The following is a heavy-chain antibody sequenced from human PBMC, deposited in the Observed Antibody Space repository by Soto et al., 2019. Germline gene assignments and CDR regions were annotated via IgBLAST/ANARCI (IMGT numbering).Heavy chain of an antibody. CDR3: AKVPAASITMVRGVIDY. J-gene: IGHJ4*02. CDR1: GFTFSSYA. CDR2: ISGSGGST. V-gene: IGHV3-23*01. Sequence: EVQLLESGGGLVQPGGSLRLSCAASGFTFSSYAMSWVRKAPGKGLEWVSAISGSGGSTYYADSVKGRFTISRDNSKNTLYLQMNSLRAEDTAVYYCAKVPAASITMVRGVIDYWGQGTLVTVSS. D-gene: IGHD3-10*01.